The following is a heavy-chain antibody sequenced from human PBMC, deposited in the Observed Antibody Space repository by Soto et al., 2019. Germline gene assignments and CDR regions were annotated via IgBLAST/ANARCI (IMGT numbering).Heavy chain of an antibody. V-gene: IGHV4-31*03. CDR2: IYYSGST. J-gene: IGHJ4*02. CDR3: ARALPGYDILTGYSMELAY. D-gene: IGHD3-9*01. CDR1: GGSISSGGYY. Sequence: QVQLQESGPGLVKPSQTLSLTCTVSGGSISSGGYYWSWIRQHPGKGLEWIGYIYYSGSTYYNPSLKSRVTISVDTSKNQFSLKLSSVTAADTAVYYCARALPGYDILTGYSMELAYWGQGTLVTVSS.